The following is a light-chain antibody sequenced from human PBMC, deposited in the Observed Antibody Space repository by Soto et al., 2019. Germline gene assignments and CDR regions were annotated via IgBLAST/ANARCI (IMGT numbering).Light chain of an antibody. CDR3: GSHTRSNSVI. CDR1: SSDIGAYAY. J-gene: IGLJ2*01. CDR2: DVN. Sequence: QSVLTQPASVSGSPGQSIAISCTGTSSDIGAYAYVSWYQQHPGKIPKLIVFDVNYRPSGVSSRFSGSKSGNTASLTISGLQAEDEADYYCGSHTRSNSVIFGGGTKLTVL. V-gene: IGLV2-14*03.